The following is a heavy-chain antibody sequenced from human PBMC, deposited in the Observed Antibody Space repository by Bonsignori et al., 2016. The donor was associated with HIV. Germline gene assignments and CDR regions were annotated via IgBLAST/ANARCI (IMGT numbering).Heavy chain of an antibody. CDR2: IYHSGST. V-gene: IGHV4-38-2*01. J-gene: IGHJ3*02. Sequence: WIRQPPGKGLEWIGSIYHSGSTYYNPSLKSRVTISVDTSKNQFSLKLSSVTAADTAVYYCARHETGDQGAFDIWGQGTMVTVSS. CDR3: ARHETGDQGAFDI. D-gene: IGHD2-21*02.